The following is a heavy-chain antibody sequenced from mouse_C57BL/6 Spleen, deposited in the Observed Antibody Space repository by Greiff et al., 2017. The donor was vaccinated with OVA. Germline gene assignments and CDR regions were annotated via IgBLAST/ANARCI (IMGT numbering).Heavy chain of an antibody. J-gene: IGHJ4*01. D-gene: IGHD2-4*01. CDR1: GYAFRSSW. CDR3: ASVLYDYVAMDY. V-gene: IGHV1-82*01. Sequence: VKLMESGPELVKPGASVKISCKASGYAFRSSWMNWVTQRPGKGLAWIGRIYTGDGETNYNGKFKGKATLTADKSSSTAYMQLSSLTSEDSAVYFCASVLYDYVAMDYWGQGTSVTVSS. CDR2: IYTGDGET.